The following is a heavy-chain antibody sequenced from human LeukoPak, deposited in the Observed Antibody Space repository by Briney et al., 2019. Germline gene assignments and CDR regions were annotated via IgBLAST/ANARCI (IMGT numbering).Heavy chain of an antibody. D-gene: IGHD4-11*01. CDR1: GFIFRNFW. V-gene: IGHV3-74*01. CDR2: INNDGNLV. Sequence: GGSLRLSCSVSGFIFRNFWMHWVRQAPGKGPEWVSRINNDGNLVTYADSVKGRFTISRDSARDTAFLQMNSLRVEDTAVYYCVRGLGDVWGKGTLVTVSS. CDR3: VRGLGDV. J-gene: IGHJ6*04.